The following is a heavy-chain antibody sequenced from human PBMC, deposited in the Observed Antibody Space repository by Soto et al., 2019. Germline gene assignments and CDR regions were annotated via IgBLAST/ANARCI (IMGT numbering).Heavy chain of an antibody. V-gene: IGHV4-59*12. J-gene: IGHJ6*02. D-gene: IGHD3-10*01. CDR3: ARGPFSRGGYGSGSYRVKYYYYGMDV. CDR2: IYNRGST. Sequence: PGGSLRLSCAASGFTFRSYAMSWVRQAPGKGLEWIGFIYNRGSTNYNPSLKSQITISMDTSRNQFSLKLIFVTAADTAVYYCARGPFSRGGYGSGSYRVKYYYYGMDVWGQGTTVTVSS. CDR1: GFTFRSYA.